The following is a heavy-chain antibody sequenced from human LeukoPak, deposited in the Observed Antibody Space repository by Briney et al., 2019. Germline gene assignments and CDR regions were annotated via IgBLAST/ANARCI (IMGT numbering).Heavy chain of an antibody. V-gene: IGHV4-39*07. CDR3: ASLLGPRNRDIVATDY. CDR2: IYYSGST. CDR1: GGSISSISYY. Sequence: SETLSLTCNVSGGSISSISYYWGWIRQPPGKGLEWIGSIYYSGSTYYNPSLKSRVTISVDTSKNQFSLQLSSVTAADTAVYYCASLLGPRNRDIVATDYWGQGTLVTVSS. J-gene: IGHJ4*02. D-gene: IGHD5-12*01.